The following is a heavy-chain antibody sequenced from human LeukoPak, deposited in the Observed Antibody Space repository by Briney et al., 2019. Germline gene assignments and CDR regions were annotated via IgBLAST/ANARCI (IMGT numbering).Heavy chain of an antibody. CDR1: GYTFPSYF. CDR3: AREMSTTVTNGGWFDP. CDR2: MNPNSGNT. D-gene: IGHD4-17*01. V-gene: IGHV1-8*01. Sequence: ASVKVSCKASGYTFPSYFMHWVRQAPGQGLEWMGWMNPNSGNTGYAQKFQGRVTMTRNTSISTAYMELSSLRSEDTAVYYCAREMSTTVTNGGWFDPWGQGTLVTISS. J-gene: IGHJ5*02.